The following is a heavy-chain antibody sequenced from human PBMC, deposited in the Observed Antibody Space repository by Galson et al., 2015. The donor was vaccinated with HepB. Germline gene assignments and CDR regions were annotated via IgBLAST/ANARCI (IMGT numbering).Heavy chain of an antibody. J-gene: IGHJ4*02. CDR2: IIPILGIA. Sequence: SVKVSCKASGGTFSSYAISWVRQAPGQGLEWMGRIIPILGIASYAQKFQGRVTITADKSTSTAYMELSSLRSEDTAVYYCARGGDYGDYAGYFDYWGQGNLVPVSS. CDR1: GGTFSSYA. V-gene: IGHV1-69*04. D-gene: IGHD4-17*01. CDR3: ARGGDYGDYAGYFDY.